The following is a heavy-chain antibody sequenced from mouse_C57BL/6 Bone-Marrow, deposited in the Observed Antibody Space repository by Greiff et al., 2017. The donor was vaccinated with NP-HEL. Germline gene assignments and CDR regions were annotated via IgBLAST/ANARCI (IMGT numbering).Heavy chain of an antibody. J-gene: IGHJ2*01. CDR3: AREDALYYFDY. V-gene: IGHV1-69*01. Sequence: QVQLQQPGADLVKPGASVKLSCKASGYTFTSYWMHWVKQRPGRGLEWIGEIDPSDSYTNYNQKFKGKSTLTVDKSSSTAYMQLSSLTSEDSAVYYCAREDALYYFDYWGQGTTLTVSS. CDR2: IDPSDSYT. CDR1: GYTFTSYW. D-gene: IGHD6-1*01.